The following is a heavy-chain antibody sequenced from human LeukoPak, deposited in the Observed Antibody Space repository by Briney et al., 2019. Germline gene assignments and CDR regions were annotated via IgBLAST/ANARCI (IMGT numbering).Heavy chain of an antibody. Sequence: ASVKVSCKASGYTFTSYDINWVRQATGQGLEWMGWMNPNSGNTGYAQKFQGRVTMTRNTSISTAYMELSSLRSEDTAVYYCARGGEDGSSWYKWRRNDYYYYYYGMDVWGQGTTVTVSS. V-gene: IGHV1-8*01. CDR3: ARGGEDGSSWYKWRRNDYYYYYYGMDV. CDR1: GYTFTSYD. CDR2: MNPNSGNT. J-gene: IGHJ6*02. D-gene: IGHD6-13*01.